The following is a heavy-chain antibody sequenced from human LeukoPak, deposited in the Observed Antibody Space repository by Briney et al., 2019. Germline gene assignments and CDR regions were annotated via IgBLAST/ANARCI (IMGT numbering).Heavy chain of an antibody. Sequence: SETLSLTCAVYGGSFSGYYWSWIRQPPGKGLEWIGQINHSGSTNYNPSLKSRVTISVDTSKNQSSLKLSSVTAADTAVYYCARTVASVFDYWGQGTLVTVSS. D-gene: IGHD4-11*01. J-gene: IGHJ4*02. V-gene: IGHV4-34*01. CDR2: INHSGST. CDR1: GGSFSGYY. CDR3: ARTVASVFDY.